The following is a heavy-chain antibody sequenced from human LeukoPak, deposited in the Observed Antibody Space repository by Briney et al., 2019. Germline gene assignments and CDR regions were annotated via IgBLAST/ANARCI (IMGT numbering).Heavy chain of an antibody. J-gene: IGHJ3*02. V-gene: IGHV3-11*06. CDR1: GFTFSDYY. Sequence: PGGFLRLSCAASGFTFSDYYMSWIRQAPGRGLEWVSYVSSSSSYTNYADSVRGRFTISRDNAKDSLYLQMNSLRAEDTAVYYCARDWTYYYDSSGYYRAFDIWGQGTMVTVSS. CDR3: ARDWTYYYDSSGYYRAFDI. CDR2: VSSSSSYT. D-gene: IGHD3-22*01.